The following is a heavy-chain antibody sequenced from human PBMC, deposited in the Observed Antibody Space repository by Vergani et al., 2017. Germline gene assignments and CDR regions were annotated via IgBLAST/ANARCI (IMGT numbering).Heavy chain of an antibody. CDR1: GIRFSSYS. Sequence: EVDLVESGGGLAQPGGSLRLSCEASGIRFSSYSMHWVRQAPGKGLEWLAYISDSGSLQYYADSMKGRLVIDRDNAKNSVSLQLDSLRAEDTAVYYCARDLHDYGYLDVWGGGTTVTVSS. V-gene: IGHV3-48*01. CDR2: ISDSGSLQ. J-gene: IGHJ6*03. CDR3: ARDLHDYGYLDV.